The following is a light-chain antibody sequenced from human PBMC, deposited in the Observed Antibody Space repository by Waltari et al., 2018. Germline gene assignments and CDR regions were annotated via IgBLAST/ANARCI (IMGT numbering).Light chain of an antibody. CDR3: QTWGSGIQV. J-gene: IGLJ3*02. CDR2: VHTDGSH. CDR1: SEHSSYV. V-gene: IGLV4-69*01. Sequence: QPVLTQSPSASASLGASVKLTCTLSSEHSSYVIAWHQQQPEKGPRYLMKVHTDGSHIKGGGIPDRFSGSSSGAERSLIISSLQSEDEADYYCQTWGSGIQVFGGGTKLTVL.